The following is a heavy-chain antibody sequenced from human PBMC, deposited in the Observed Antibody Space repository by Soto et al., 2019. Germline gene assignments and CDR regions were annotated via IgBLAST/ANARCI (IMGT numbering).Heavy chain of an antibody. Sequence: SETLSLTCTVSGGSISSSSYYWGWIRQPPGKGLEWIGSIYYSGSTYYNPSLKSRVTISVDTSKNQFSLKLSSVTAADTAVYYCARRNIAARPPNYYYYYMDVWGKGTTVTVSS. D-gene: IGHD6-6*01. CDR1: GGSISSSSYY. J-gene: IGHJ6*03. CDR3: ARRNIAARPPNYYYYYMDV. V-gene: IGHV4-39*01. CDR2: IYYSGST.